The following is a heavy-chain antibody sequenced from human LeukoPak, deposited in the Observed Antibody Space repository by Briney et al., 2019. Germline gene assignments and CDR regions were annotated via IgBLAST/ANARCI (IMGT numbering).Heavy chain of an antibody. CDR2: IYSGGST. D-gene: IGHD1-1*01. CDR3: ATPWRLARAFDI. CDR1: GFTVSSNY. V-gene: IGHV3-53*01. J-gene: IGHJ3*02. Sequence: PGGSLRLSCAASGFTVSSNYMSWVRQAPGKGLEWVSVIYSGGSTYYADSVKGRFTISRDNSKNTLYLQMNSLRAEDTAVYCCATPWRLARAFDIWGQGTMVTVSS.